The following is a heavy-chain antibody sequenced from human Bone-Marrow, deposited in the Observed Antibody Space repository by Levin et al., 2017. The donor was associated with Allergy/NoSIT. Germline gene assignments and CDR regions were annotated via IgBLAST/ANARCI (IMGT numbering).Heavy chain of an antibody. V-gene: IGHV3-11*01. J-gene: IGHJ6*02. Sequence: GGSLRLSCAASGFSFSDFYMSWVRQAPGKGLEWLSYITTTGVSTYYADFVKGRFTISRDNAKQSLSLEMNSLRAEDTAVYYCARVGYSYGAYGMDVWGQGTTVTVSS. CDR1: GFSFSDFY. CDR2: ITTTGVST. CDR3: ARVGYSYGAYGMDV. D-gene: IGHD2-15*01.